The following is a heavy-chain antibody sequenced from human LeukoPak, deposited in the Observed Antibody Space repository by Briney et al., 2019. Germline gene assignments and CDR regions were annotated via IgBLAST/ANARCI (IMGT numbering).Heavy chain of an antibody. CDR1: GYTFTSYG. V-gene: IGHV1-18*01. Sequence: ASVKVSCKASGYTFTSYGISWARQAPGQGLEWMGWISAYNGNTNYAQKLQGRVTMTTDTSTSTAYRELRSLRSDDTAVYYCARDYRDVLLWFGELSKWGQGTLVTVSS. CDR2: ISAYNGNT. J-gene: IGHJ4*02. D-gene: IGHD3-10*01. CDR3: ARDYRDVLLWFGELSK.